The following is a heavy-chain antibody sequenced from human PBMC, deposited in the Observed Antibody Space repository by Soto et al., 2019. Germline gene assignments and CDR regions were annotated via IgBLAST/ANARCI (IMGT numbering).Heavy chain of an antibody. CDR3: AGGGYCSGGSCYSPYNWFDP. Sequence: ASVKVSCKASGYTFTGYYMHWVRQAPGQGLECLGWINLNIGGTNFAQNFQGWVTMTRDTSISTAYMELSRLISDETAVYYCAGGGYCSGGSCYSPYNWFDPWGQGTLVTVSS. V-gene: IGHV1-2*04. CDR2: INLNIGGT. D-gene: IGHD2-15*01. J-gene: IGHJ5*02. CDR1: GYTFTGYY.